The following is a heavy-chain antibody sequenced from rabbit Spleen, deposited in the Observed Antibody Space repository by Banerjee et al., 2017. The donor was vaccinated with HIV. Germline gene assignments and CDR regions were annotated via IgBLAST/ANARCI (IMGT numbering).Heavy chain of an antibody. V-gene: IGHV1S40*01. CDR3: ARGSAAMTMVITGYYLSL. Sequence: QSLEESGGDLVKPGASLTLTCTASGFSFSSDYYMCWVRQAPGKGLECGACIYTGSSGSTYYASWAKGRFTISKTSSTTMTLQMTSLTAADTATYFCARGSAAMTMVITGYYLSLWGPGTLVTVS. J-gene: IGHJ4*01. CDR1: GFSFSSDYY. D-gene: IGHD2-1*01. CDR2: IYTGSSGST.